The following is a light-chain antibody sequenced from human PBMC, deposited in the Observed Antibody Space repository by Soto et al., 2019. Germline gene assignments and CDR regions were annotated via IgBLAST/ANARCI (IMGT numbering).Light chain of an antibody. V-gene: IGLV2-11*01. CDR3: CSYAGSYSWV. CDR1: SSDVGAYNY. CDR2: DVR. J-gene: IGLJ3*02. Sequence: QSALTQPRSVSGSPGQSVTISFTGTSSDVGAYNYVSWYQQHPGKAPKLMIFDVRERPSGVPDRFSGSKFGNTASLAISGLQAEDEAEYFCCSYAGSYSWVFGGGTKLTVL.